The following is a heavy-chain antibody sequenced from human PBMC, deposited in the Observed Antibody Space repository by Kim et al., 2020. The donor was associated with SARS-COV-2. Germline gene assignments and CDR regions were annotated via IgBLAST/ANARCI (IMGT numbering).Heavy chain of an antibody. CDR1: GFTFSSYG. J-gene: IGHJ4*02. V-gene: IGHV3-33*01. Sequence: GGSLRLSCAASGFTFSSYGMHWVRQAPGKGLEWVAVIWYDGSNKYYADSVKGRFTISRDNSKNTLYLQMNSLRAEDTAVYYCARDTDFWSGYRGPIDYWGQGTLVTVSS. D-gene: IGHD3-3*01. CDR3: ARDTDFWSGYRGPIDY. CDR2: IWYDGSNK.